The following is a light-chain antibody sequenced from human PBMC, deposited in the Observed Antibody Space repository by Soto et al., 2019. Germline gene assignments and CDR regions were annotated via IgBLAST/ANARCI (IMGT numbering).Light chain of an antibody. Sequence: DIQMTQSPSSVSASVGDRVTITCRASQDLSSWLAWYQQKPGKAPKLLISAASSLQSRVPSRFSGSGSRTDFTLTIRSLQPEDFATYYCQQTISFPITFGQGTRLEIK. V-gene: IGKV1D-12*01. CDR2: AAS. CDR3: QQTISFPIT. J-gene: IGKJ5*01. CDR1: QDLSSW.